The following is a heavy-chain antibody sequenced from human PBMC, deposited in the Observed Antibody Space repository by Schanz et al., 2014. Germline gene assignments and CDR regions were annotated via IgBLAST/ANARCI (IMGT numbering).Heavy chain of an antibody. CDR2: INPSGGST. J-gene: IGHJ6*02. D-gene: IGHD2-2*01. CDR1: GYIFGSHG. Sequence: QLMQSGSEVRKPGASVKVSCKASGYIFGSHGMTWVRQAPGQGLEWMGIINPSGGSTSYAQKFQGRVIMTEDTSTDTAYVELSRLTSEDTGVYYCATETSRTWFYNGVDVWGQGTTVTVSS. CDR3: ATETSRTWFYNGVDV. V-gene: IGHV1-46*01.